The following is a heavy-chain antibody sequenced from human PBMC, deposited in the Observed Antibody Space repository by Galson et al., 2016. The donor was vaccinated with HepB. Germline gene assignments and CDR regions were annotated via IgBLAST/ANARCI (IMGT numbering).Heavy chain of an antibody. CDR2: TRNKARSYTT. CDR1: GFMFSDHY. J-gene: IGHJ2*01. D-gene: IGHD6-6*01. CDR3: IRASSSSGYWYFDL. Sequence: SLRLSCAASGFMFSDHYMDWVRQAPRKGLEWVARTRNKARSYTTEYAASVKGRFTISRGDSQNSVYLQMNSLNTEDTALYYCIRASSSSGYWYFDLWGRGTLVTVSS. V-gene: IGHV3-72*01.